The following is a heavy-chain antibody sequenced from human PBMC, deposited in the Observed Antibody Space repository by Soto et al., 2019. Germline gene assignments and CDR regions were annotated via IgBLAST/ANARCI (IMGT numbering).Heavy chain of an antibody. V-gene: IGHV4-59*01. CDR1: GGSISSYY. CDR3: ARVVEEFDY. J-gene: IGHJ4*02. CDR2: IYYSGST. Sequence: SETLSLTCTVSGGSISSYYWSWIRQPPGKGLEWIGYIYYSGSTNYNPSLKSRVTISVDTSKNQFSLKLSSVTAADTVVYYCARVVEEFDYWGQGTLVTVSS. D-gene: IGHD2-2*01.